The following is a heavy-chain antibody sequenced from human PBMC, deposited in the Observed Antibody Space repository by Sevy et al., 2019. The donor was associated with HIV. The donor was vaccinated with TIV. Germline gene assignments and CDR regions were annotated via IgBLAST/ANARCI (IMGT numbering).Heavy chain of an antibody. CDR3: ARGGYYYDNAAYYALDS. CDR1: GFTFSNYA. D-gene: IGHD3-22*01. CDR2: IWSAGANQ. V-gene: IGHV3-33*01. J-gene: IGHJ4*02. Sequence: GGSLRLSCAATGFTFSNYAMHWVRQAPGKGREWVAIIWSAGANQYHGDSMKGRFTISQDNSKNTLYLQKNNVRVEDTAVYYCARGGYYYDNAAYYALDSWGQGTLVTVSS.